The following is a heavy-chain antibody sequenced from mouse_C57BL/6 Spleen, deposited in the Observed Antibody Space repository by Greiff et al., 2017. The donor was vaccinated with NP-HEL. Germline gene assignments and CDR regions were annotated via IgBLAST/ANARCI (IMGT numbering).Heavy chain of an antibody. CDR2: IDPEDGDT. V-gene: IGHV14-1*01. J-gene: IGHJ3*01. D-gene: IGHD1-1*01. CDR3: TDYYGSSSFAY. CDR1: GFNIKDYY. Sequence: VQLQQSGAELVRPGASVKLSCTASGFNIKDYYMHWVKQRPEQGLEWIGRIDPEDGDTEYAPKFQGKATMTADTSSNTAYLQLSSLTSEDTAVYYCTDYYGSSSFAYWGQGTLVTVSA.